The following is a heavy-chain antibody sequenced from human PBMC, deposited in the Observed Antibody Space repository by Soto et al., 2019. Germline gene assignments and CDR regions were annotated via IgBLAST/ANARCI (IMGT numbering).Heavy chain of an antibody. J-gene: IGHJ3*02. CDR1: GFTFSSFA. V-gene: IGHV3-23*01. D-gene: IGHD3-22*01. CDR2: TSGRGLSGSRYTT. Sequence: GGSLRLSCAASGFTFSSFAMTWVRQAPGKGLEWVSSTSGRGLSGSRYTTYYVESVKGRFTIARDNSKNTLYLQMNSLRAEDTAVYYCARDLPYHQKRVVITPLDAFDIWGQGTMVTVSS. CDR3: ARDLPYHQKRVVITPLDAFDI.